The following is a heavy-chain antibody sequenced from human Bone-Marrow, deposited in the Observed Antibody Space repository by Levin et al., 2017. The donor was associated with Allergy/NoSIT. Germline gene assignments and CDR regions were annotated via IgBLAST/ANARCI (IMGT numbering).Heavy chain of an antibody. J-gene: IGHJ4*02. Sequence: HPGGSLRLSCAASGFIFTNYWMTWVRQAPGKGLEWVANINQDGSEKYYVDSVKGRFTISRDDAKNSVYLLMNNLRDEDTALYYCTRDWNGDSEKWGQGTLVTVSS. CDR1: GFIFTNYW. CDR2: INQDGSEK. CDR3: TRDWNGDSEK. D-gene: IGHD4-17*01. V-gene: IGHV3-7*01.